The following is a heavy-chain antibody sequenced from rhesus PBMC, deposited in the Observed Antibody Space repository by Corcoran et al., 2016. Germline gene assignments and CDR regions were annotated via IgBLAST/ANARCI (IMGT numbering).Heavy chain of an antibody. D-gene: IGHD2-15*01. V-gene: IGHV4-173*01. CDR2: ISGSGGST. J-gene: IGHJ4*01. CDR3: ARDREEVLTAPPPFDY. CDR1: GGSIRSPY. Sequence: QVQLQESGPGLVKPSETLSLTCAGSGGSIRSPYWRWIRQPPGTGLGWIGRISGSGGSTDYNPSLKSRVTNSTDTSKNQFSLKLSSVTAADTAVYYCARDREEVLTAPPPFDYWGQGVLVTVSS.